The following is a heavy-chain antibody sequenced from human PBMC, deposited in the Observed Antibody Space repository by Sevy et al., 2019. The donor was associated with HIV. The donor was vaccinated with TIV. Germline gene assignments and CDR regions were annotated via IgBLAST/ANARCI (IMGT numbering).Heavy chain of an antibody. V-gene: IGHV3-48*02. D-gene: IGHD3-22*01. CDR1: GFTFSSYS. J-gene: IGHJ4*02. CDR2: ISSSSSTI. CDR3: ARDGDYYDSSGYPTYYFDY. Sequence: GGSLRLSCAASGFTFSSYSMNWVRQAPGKWLEWVSYISSSSSTIYYADSVKGRFTISRDNAKNSLYLQMNSLSDEDTAVYYCARDGDYYDSSGYPTYYFDYWGQGTLVTVSS.